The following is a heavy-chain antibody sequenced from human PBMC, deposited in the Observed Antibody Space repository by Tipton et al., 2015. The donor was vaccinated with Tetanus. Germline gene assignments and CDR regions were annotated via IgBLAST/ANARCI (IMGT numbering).Heavy chain of an antibody. V-gene: IGHV1-2*02. CDR3: ARDRGQYSSSWYDYNWFDP. D-gene: IGHD6-13*01. Sequence: QLVQSGAEVKKPGVSVKVPCKASGYTFTGYYMHWVRQAPGQGLEWMGWINPNSGGTNYAQKFQGRVTMTRDTSISTAYMELSRLRSDDTAVYYCARDRGQYSSSWYDYNWFDPWGQGTLVTVSS. J-gene: IGHJ5*02. CDR1: GYTFTGYY. CDR2: INPNSGGT.